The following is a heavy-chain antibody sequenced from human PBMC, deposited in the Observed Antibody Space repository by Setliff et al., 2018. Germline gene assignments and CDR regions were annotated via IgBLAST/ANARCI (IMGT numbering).Heavy chain of an antibody. Sequence: PGGSLRLSCAASGFTFSNYWMHWVRQAPGKGLVWVANIKLDGSEKYYVDSVKGRFTISRDNAKNSLYLQMNSLKTEDTAVYYCVRGNWYQWLLHDWGQGTLVTVSS. CDR2: IKLDGSEK. CDR1: GFTFSNYW. D-gene: IGHD6-19*01. CDR3: VRGNWYQWLLHD. V-gene: IGHV3-7*01. J-gene: IGHJ4*02.